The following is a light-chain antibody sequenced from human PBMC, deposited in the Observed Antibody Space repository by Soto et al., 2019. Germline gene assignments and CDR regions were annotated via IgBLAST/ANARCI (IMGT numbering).Light chain of an antibody. J-gene: IGLJ1*01. V-gene: IGLV2-11*01. CDR2: DAT. Sequence: QSVLTQPRSVSGSPGQSVTISCTGTSSDVGGYNFVSWYQQHPGKVPKLMIYDATKRPSGVPNRFSGSKSGNTASLTISALQAEDEADYYCCSYAGSYTLYVFGTGTKVTVL. CDR3: CSYAGSYTLYV. CDR1: SSDVGGYNF.